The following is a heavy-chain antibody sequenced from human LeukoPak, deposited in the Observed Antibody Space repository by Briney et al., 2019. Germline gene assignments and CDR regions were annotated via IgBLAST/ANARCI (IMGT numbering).Heavy chain of an antibody. CDR3: ARTVDTAMVTCLDY. V-gene: IGHV3-11*01. J-gene: IGHJ4*02. CDR1: VFTFSDYY. CDR2: ISSSGSTI. Sequence: GGSLRLSCAISVFTFSDYYMSWIRQAPGKGLEWVSYISSSGSTIYYADSVKGRFTISRDNAKNSLYLQMNSLRAEDTAVYYCARTVDTAMVTCLDYWGQGTLVTVSS. D-gene: IGHD5-18*01.